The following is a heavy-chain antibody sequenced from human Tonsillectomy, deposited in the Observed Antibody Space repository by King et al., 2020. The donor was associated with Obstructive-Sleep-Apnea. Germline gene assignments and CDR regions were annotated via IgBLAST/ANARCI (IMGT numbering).Heavy chain of an antibody. V-gene: IGHV1-69*01. J-gene: IGHJ3*02. CDR1: GGTFSSYA. D-gene: IGHD3-22*01. CDR2: IIPIFGSA. Sequence: VQLVESGAEVKKPGSSVKVSCKASGGTFSSYAISWGRQAPGQGLEWMGGIIPIFGSANYAQKFQGRVTITADESTSTAYMGLSSLRSEETAVYYCARDTAGPDYDSSGYDAFDIWGQGTMVTVSS. CDR3: ARDTAGPDYDSSGYDAFDI.